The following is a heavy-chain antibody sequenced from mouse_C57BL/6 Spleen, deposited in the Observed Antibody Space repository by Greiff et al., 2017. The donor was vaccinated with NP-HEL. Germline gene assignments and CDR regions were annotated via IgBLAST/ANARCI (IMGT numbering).Heavy chain of an antibody. CDR1: GFTFSDYG. CDR2: ISSGSSTI. Sequence: EVQLVESGGGLVKPGGSLKLSCAASGFTFSDYGMHWVRQAPEKGLEWVAYISSGSSTIYYADTVKGRFTISRDNAKNTLFLQMTSLRSEDTAMYYCARASQYYGSSYWYFDVWGTGTTVTVSS. V-gene: IGHV5-17*01. J-gene: IGHJ1*03. CDR3: ARASQYYGSSYWYFDV. D-gene: IGHD1-1*01.